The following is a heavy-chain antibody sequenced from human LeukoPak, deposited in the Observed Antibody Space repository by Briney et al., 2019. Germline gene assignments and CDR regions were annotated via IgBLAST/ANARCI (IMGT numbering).Heavy chain of an antibody. D-gene: IGHD6-19*01. CDR2: IIPIFGTA. V-gene: IGHV1-69*13. J-gene: IGHJ3*02. CDR1: GGTFSSYA. CDR3: ARALQTEIAVAGTGAFDI. Sequence: SVKVSCKASGGTFSSYAISWVRQAPGQGLEWMGGIIPIFGTANYAQKFQGRVTITADESTSTAYMELSSLRSEDTAVYYCARALQTEIAVAGTGAFDIWGQGTMVTVSS.